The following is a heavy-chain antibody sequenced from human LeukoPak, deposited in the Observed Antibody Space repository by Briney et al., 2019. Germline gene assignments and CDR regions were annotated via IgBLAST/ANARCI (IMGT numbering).Heavy chain of an antibody. CDR2: IYASRST. CDR1: GGSISSYY. D-gene: IGHD1-26*01. V-gene: IGHV4-4*07. J-gene: IGHJ5*02. CDR3: ARDPRGIVGANHNWFDP. Sequence: SETLSLTCTVSGGSISSYYWSWIRQPAGKGLEWIGRIYASRSTNYNPSLKSRVTMSVDTSKSQFSLKLISVTAADTAVYYCARDPRGIVGANHNWFDPWGQGTLVTVSS.